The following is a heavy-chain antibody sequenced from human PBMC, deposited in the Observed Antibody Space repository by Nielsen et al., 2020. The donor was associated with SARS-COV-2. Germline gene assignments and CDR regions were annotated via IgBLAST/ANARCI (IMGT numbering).Heavy chain of an antibody. J-gene: IGHJ6*02. D-gene: IGHD1-14*01. CDR1: GFTFDDYA. V-gene: IGHV3-9*01. CDR3: ANYRTYYYGMDV. Sequence: SCAASGFTFDDYAMHWVRQAPGKGLEWVSGISWNSGSIGYADSVKGRFTISRDNSKNTLYLQMNSLRAEDTAVYYCANYRTYYYGMDVWGQGTTVTVSS. CDR2: ISWNSGSI.